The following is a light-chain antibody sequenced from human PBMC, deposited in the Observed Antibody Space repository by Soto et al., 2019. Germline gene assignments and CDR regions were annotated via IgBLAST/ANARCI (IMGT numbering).Light chain of an antibody. CDR2: GAS. CDR3: QQYGSSPLT. CDR1: QSVSSSF. Sequence: EIVLTQSPGTLSLSPGERATLSCRASQSVSSSFLAWYQQTPGPAPSLLIDGASSRAAGLPDRFSGSGSGTDFTLTISRLEPEDVALYYCQQYGSSPLTFGGGTKVEIK. J-gene: IGKJ4*01. V-gene: IGKV3-20*01.